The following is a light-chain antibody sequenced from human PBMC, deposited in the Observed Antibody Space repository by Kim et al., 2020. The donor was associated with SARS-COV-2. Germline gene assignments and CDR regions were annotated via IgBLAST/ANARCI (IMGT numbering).Light chain of an antibody. CDR2: AAS. Sequence: ASIGDRVTITCRASQGISSYLAGYQQKPGKAPKLLIYAASTLQSGVPSRFSGSGSGTDFTLTISCLQSEDFATYYRQQYYSYPQTFGEGTK. V-gene: IGKV1-8*01. CDR3: QQYYSYPQT. J-gene: IGKJ1*01. CDR1: QGISSY.